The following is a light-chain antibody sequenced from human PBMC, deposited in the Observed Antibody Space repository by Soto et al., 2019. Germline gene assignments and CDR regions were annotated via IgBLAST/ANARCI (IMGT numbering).Light chain of an antibody. J-gene: IGKJ2*01. Sequence: DIQMTQSPSTLSASVGDRVTITCRASQSVSTWLAWYQQKPGKAPKLLIYKASSLESGVPSRFSGSGSGTEFTLTISSLQPDDFGTYYFQQYDGYSRTFGQGTKLEIK. CDR2: KAS. CDR3: QQYDGYSRT. CDR1: QSVSTW. V-gene: IGKV1-5*03.